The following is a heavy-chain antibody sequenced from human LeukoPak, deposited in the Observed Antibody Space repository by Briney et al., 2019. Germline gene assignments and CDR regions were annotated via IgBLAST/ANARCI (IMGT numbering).Heavy chain of an antibody. CDR1: GGSFSGYY. CDR2: INHSGST. CDR3: ARGLRGRAIDY. V-gene: IGHV4-34*01. Sequence: SETLSLTCAVYGGSFSGYYWSWIRQPPGKGLEWIGEINHSGSTNYNPSLKSRVTISVDTSKNQLSLKLSSVTAADTAVYYCARGLRGRAIDYWGQGTLVTVSS. J-gene: IGHJ4*02.